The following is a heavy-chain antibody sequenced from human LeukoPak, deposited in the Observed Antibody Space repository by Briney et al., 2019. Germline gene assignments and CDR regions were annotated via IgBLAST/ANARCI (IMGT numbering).Heavy chain of an antibody. CDR2: ISYDGSNK. CDR3: ARGRFVPAAATWFPYYYYGMDV. V-gene: IGHV3-30*04. D-gene: IGHD2-2*01. J-gene: IGHJ6*02. CDR1: GFTFSSYA. Sequence: GRSLRLSCAASGFTFSSYAMHWVRQAPGKGLEWVAVISYDGSNKYYADSVKGRFTISRDNSKNTLYLQMNSLRAEDTAVYYCARGRFVPAAATWFPYYYYGMDVWGQGTTVTVSS.